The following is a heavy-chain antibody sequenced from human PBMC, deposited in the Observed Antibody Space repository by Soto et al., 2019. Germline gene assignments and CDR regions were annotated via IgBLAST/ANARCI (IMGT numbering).Heavy chain of an antibody. CDR2: ISGSGGST. J-gene: IGHJ6*02. CDR1: GFTFSSYA. V-gene: IGHV3-23*01. Sequence: GGSLRLSCAASGFTFSSYAMSWVRQAPGKGLEWVSAISGSGGSTYYADSAKGRFTISRANSKNTLYLQMNSLRAEDTAVYYCAKDPSDYYDSSGQAYYYYGMDVWGQGTTVTVSS. D-gene: IGHD3-22*01. CDR3: AKDPSDYYDSSGQAYYYYGMDV.